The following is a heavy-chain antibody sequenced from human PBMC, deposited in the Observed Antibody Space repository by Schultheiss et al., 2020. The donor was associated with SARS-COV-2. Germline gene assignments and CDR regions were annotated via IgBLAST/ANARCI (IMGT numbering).Heavy chain of an antibody. D-gene: IGHD3-3*01. V-gene: IGHV4-34*01. CDR1: GGSFSGYY. Sequence: SQTLSLTCAVYGGSFSGYYWSWIRQPPGKGLEWIGYIYYSGSTYYNPSLKSRVTISVDTSKNQFSLKLSSVTAADTAVYYCARTRYYDFWSGPNWFDPWGQGTLVTVSS. CDR2: IYYSGST. J-gene: IGHJ5*02. CDR3: ARTRYYDFWSGPNWFDP.